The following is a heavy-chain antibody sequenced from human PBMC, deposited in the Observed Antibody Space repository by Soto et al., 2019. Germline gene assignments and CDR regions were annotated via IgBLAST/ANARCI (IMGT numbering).Heavy chain of an antibody. J-gene: IGHJ5*02. CDR1: GYNFINFW. V-gene: IGHV5-51*01. CDR2: IYPGDSDT. D-gene: IGHD6-19*01. CDR3: AKDNLAPYSKGWPIRFDP. Sequence: PGESLKISCKGSGYNFINFWIGWVRQMPGKGLEWMGIIYPGDSDTRYNPSFKGQVTISADKSTSTAYLQWSSLKASDTAVYYCAKDNLAPYSKGWPIRFDPWGQGTLVTVSS.